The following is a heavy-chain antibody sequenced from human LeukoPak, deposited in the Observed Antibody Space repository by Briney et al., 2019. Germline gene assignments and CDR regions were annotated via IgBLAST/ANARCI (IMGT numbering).Heavy chain of an antibody. CDR2: ISGSGGIT. Sequence: GGSLRLSCAASGFTFSSYAMNWVRQAPGKGLEWVSAISGSGGITYYADSVKGRFTISRDNSKNTLYLQMNSLRAEDTAVYYCAKGAHTIFGVVIIRPFDYWGQGTLVTVSS. V-gene: IGHV3-23*01. CDR3: AKGAHTIFGVVIIRPFDY. J-gene: IGHJ4*02. D-gene: IGHD3-3*01. CDR1: GFTFSSYA.